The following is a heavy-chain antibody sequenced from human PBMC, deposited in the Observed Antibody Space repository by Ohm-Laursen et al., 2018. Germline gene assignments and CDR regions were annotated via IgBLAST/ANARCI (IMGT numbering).Heavy chain of an antibody. CDR2: ISDSGDNT. D-gene: IGHD3-16*01. J-gene: IGHJ4*02. Sequence: SLRLSCSASGFTFSSYGMSWVRQAPGKGLEWVSLISDSGDNTFYADSVKGRFTISRDNSKNTLYLQMNSLRAEDTAIYYCAKDLGDYVWGELDYWGQGTLVTVSS. CDR3: AKDLGDYVWGELDY. CDR1: GFTFSSYG. V-gene: IGHV3-23*01.